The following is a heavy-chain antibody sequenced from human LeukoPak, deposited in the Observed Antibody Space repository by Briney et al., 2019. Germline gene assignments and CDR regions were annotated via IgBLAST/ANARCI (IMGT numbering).Heavy chain of an antibody. CDR2: INHSGST. D-gene: IGHD5-18*01. J-gene: IGHJ4*02. Sequence: RTSETLSLTCAVYGGSFSGYYWSWIRQPPGKGLEWIGEINHSGSTNYNPSLKSRVTISVDTSQKQISLKLSPVTAADTAVYYCARNHPPRGYNYGYGYWGQGTLVTVSS. CDR3: ARNHPPRGYNYGYGY. CDR1: GGSFSGYY. V-gene: IGHV4-34*01.